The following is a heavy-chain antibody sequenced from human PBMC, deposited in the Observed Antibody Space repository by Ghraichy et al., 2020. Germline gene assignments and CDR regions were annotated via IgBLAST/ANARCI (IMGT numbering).Heavy chain of an antibody. CDR2: IYYSGST. D-gene: IGHD3-22*01. CDR1: GGSISSYY. Sequence: SETLYLTCTVSGGSISSYYWSWIRQPPGKGLEWIGYIYYSGSTNYNPSLKSRVTISVDTSKNQFSLKLSSVTAADTAVYYCARFNYYDSSGYYSYFDYWGQGTLVTVSS. J-gene: IGHJ4*02. V-gene: IGHV4-59*01. CDR3: ARFNYYDSSGYYSYFDY.